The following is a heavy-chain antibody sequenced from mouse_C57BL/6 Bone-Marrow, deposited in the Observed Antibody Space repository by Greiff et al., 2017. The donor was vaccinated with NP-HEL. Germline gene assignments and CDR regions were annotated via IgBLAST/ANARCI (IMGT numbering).Heavy chain of an antibody. D-gene: IGHD1-1*01. Sequence: VQLQQSGAELVRPGASVKLSCKASGYTFTDYYINWVKQRPGQGLEWIARIYPGSGNTYYNEKVKGKATLTAEKSSSTAYMQLSSLTSEDSAVDFCERWRDYYGSSYPGYFDVWGTGTTVTVSS. CDR1: GYTFTDYY. CDR2: IYPGSGNT. CDR3: ERWRDYYGSSYPGYFDV. J-gene: IGHJ1*03. V-gene: IGHV1-76*01.